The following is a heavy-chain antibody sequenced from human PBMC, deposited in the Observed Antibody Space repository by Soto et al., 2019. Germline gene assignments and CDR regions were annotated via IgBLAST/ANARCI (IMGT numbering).Heavy chain of an antibody. CDR2: ISYDGSNK. CDR3: ARAYSSSWSRLYYFDY. CDR1: GFTFSSYA. J-gene: IGHJ4*02. Sequence: SLRLSCAASGFTFSSYAMHWVRQAPGKGLEWVAVISYDGSNKYYADSVKGRFTISRDNSKNTLYLQMNSLRAEDTAVYYCARAYSSSWSRLYYFDYWGQGTLVTVSS. D-gene: IGHD6-13*01. V-gene: IGHV3-30-3*01.